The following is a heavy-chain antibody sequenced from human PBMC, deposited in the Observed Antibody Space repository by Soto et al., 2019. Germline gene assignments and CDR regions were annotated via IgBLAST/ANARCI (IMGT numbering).Heavy chain of an antibody. Sequence: SETLSLTCAVYGWSFSGYYWSWIRQPPGKGLEWIGEINHSGSTNYNPSLKSRVTISVDTSKNQFSLKLSSVTAADTAVYYCARRDWNWTSYYYGMDVWGQGTTVTVSS. CDR1: GWSFSGYY. D-gene: IGHD1-7*01. J-gene: IGHJ6*02. CDR2: INHSGST. V-gene: IGHV4-34*01. CDR3: ARRDWNWTSYYYGMDV.